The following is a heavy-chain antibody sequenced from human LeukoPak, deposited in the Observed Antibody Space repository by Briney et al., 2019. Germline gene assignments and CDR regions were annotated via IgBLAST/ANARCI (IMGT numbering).Heavy chain of an antibody. CDR2: IKSKTDGGTT. Sequence: GGSLRLSCAASGFTFSNAWMSWVRQAPGKGLEWVGRIKSKTDGGTTDYAAPVKGRFTISRDDSKNTLYLQMNSLRAEDTAVYYCARGSDKLAPDIVVVPAAPPHSGWFDPWGQGTLVTVSS. V-gene: IGHV3-15*01. CDR3: ARGSDKLAPDIVVVPAAPPHSGWFDP. D-gene: IGHD2-2*01. CDR1: GFTFSNAW. J-gene: IGHJ5*02.